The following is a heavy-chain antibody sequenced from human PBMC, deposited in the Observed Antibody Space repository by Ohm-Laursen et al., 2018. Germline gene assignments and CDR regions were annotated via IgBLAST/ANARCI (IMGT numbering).Heavy chain of an antibody. CDR2: ISAYNGNT. CDR1: GYTFTNYG. V-gene: IGHV1-18*01. J-gene: IGHJ4*02. CDR3: ARIYDSGGYDRNDY. D-gene: IGHD3-22*01. Sequence: ASVKVSCKASGYTFTNYGISWVRQAPGQGLEWMGWISAYNGNTDYAQNLQGRVTMTTDTSTSTAYMELRSLRSDDTAFYYCARIYDSGGYDRNDYWGQGTLVTVSS.